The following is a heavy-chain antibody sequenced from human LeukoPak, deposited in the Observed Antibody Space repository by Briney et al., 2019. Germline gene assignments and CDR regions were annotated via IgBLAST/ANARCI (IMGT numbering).Heavy chain of an antibody. D-gene: IGHD3-22*01. V-gene: IGHV4-39*01. J-gene: IGHJ4*02. CDR3: ARPFQDYEKGTFFYFFDF. CDR1: GASVTMGGYY. CDR2: FHFSGSN. Sequence: SETLSLTCSVSGASVTMGGYYWAWIRQPPGKGLEWIGTFHFSGSNYYHPSLRSRVTISVDTSKKSVSLMLRSVTAADTAVYFCARPFQDYEKGTFFYFFDFWGQGILVTVSS.